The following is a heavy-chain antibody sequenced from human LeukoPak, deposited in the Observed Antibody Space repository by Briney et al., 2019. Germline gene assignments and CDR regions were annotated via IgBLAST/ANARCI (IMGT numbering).Heavy chain of an antibody. CDR1: GGSISGYY. CDR2: IYSSGST. J-gene: IGHJ6*03. V-gene: IGHV4-4*07. CDR3: ARGKPSYGSGTFYRPLEPNYMDV. D-gene: IGHD3-10*01. Sequence: SETLSLTCTVSGGSISGYYWNWIRQPAGKELEWIGRIYSSGSTNYNPSLKSRVTISVDTSKNQFSLELSSVTAADTAVYYCARGKPSYGSGTFYRPLEPNYMDVWGKGTTVTVSS.